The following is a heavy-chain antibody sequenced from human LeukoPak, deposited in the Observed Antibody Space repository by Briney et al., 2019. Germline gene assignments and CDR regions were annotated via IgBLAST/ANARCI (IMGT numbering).Heavy chain of an antibody. Sequence: GGSLRLSCAASGFTFSSYEMNWVRQAPGKGLEWVSYISSSGSTIYYADSVKGRFTISRDNAKNSLYLQMNSLRAEDTAVYYCARGATMVRGVIIYWGQGTLVTVSS. V-gene: IGHV3-48*03. D-gene: IGHD3-10*01. J-gene: IGHJ4*02. CDR3: ARGATMVRGVIIY. CDR2: ISSSGSTI. CDR1: GFTFSSYE.